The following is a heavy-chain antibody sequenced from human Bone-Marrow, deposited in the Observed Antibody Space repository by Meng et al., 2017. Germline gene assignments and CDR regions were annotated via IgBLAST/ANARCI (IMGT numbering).Heavy chain of an antibody. J-gene: IGHJ4*02. CDR1: GFSVSCNK. CDR2: IDTDGGP. V-gene: IGHV3-66*02. D-gene: IGHD6-13*01. Sequence: EVQLVASGGGFVQAGGSMCLSLACSGFSVSCNKMSWVRQAPGKGLEWVSVIDTDGGPHYTASVRCRFTISRDTSKNTLSLQMNSLRPDDTAVYYCVRGGQQLAHYWGQGTLVTVSS. CDR3: VRGGQQLAHY.